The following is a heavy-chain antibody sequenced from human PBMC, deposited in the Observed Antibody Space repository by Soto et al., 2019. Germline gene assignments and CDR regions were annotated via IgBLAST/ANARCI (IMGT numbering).Heavy chain of an antibody. CDR1: GFTFSSYS. V-gene: IGHV3-21*01. Sequence: PGGSLRLSCAASGFTFSSYSMNWVRQAPGKGLEWVSSISSSSSYIYYADSVKGRFTISRDNAKNSLYLQTNSLRAEDTAVYYCARDRYDSSGKYNWFDPWGQGTLVTVLL. D-gene: IGHD3-22*01. CDR3: ARDRYDSSGKYNWFDP. J-gene: IGHJ5*02. CDR2: ISSSSSYI.